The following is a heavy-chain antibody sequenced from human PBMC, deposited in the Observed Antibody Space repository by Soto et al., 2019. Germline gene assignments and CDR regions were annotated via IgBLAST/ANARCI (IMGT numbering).Heavy chain of an antibody. J-gene: IGHJ6*02. V-gene: IGHV4-34*01. CDR1: GGSFSGYY. Sequence: SETLSLTCAVYGGSFSGYYWSWIRQPPGKGLEWIGEINHSGSTNYNPSLKSRVTISVDTSKNQFSLKLSSVTAADTAVYYCARVGEAAAGRRAYYYYGMDVWGQGTTVTVYS. CDR3: ARVGEAAAGRRAYYYYGMDV. CDR2: INHSGST. D-gene: IGHD6-13*01.